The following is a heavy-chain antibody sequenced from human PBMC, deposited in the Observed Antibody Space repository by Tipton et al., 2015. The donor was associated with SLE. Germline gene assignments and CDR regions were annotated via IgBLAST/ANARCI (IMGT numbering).Heavy chain of an antibody. CDR3: AWRYWNYVGGVY. J-gene: IGHJ4*02. CDR2: IYTSGST. D-gene: IGHD1-7*01. V-gene: IGHV4-4*09. CDR1: RGTISTSY. Sequence: LRLSCTVSRGTISTSYWSWIRQPPGKGLEWIGHIYTSGSTNYNPSLKSRVTISVDTSKNQFSLRLSSVTAADTAVYYCAWRYWNYVGGVYWGQGTLVTVSS.